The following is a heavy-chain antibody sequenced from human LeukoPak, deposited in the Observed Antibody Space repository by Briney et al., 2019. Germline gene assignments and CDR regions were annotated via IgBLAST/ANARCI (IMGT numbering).Heavy chain of an antibody. CDR2: IYYSGST. CDR1: GGSISSYY. D-gene: IGHD3-22*01. J-gene: IGHJ4*02. V-gene: IGHV4-59*08. Sequence: SSETLSLTCTVSGGSISSYYWSWIRQPPGKGLEWIGYIYYSGSTNYNPSLKSRVTISVDTSKNQFSLKLSSVTAADTAVYYCARQIYDSSGYPLDYWGQGTLVTVSS. CDR3: ARQIYDSSGYPLDY.